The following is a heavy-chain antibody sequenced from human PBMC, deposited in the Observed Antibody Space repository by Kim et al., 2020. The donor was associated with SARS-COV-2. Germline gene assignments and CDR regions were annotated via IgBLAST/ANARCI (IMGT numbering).Heavy chain of an antibody. Sequence: SETLSLTCTVSGGSISSSSYYWGWIRQPPGKGLEWIGSIYYSGSTYYNPSLKSRVTISVDTSKNQFSLKLSSVTAADTAVYYCAGGYSYGYWRRGPDAFDIWGQGTMVTVSS. CDR1: GGSISSSSYY. CDR2: IYYSGST. CDR3: AGGYSYGYWRRGPDAFDI. V-gene: IGHV4-39*01. J-gene: IGHJ3*02. D-gene: IGHD5-18*01.